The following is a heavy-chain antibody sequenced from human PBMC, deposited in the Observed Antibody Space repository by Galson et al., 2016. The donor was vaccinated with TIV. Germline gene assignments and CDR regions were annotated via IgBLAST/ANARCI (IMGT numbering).Heavy chain of an antibody. CDR3: ARVHTYYYYDTGV. Sequence: SVKVSCKASGGTFSAYAINWVRQAPGQGLEWMGGIIPIFGTPNYAQKFQGRVTITTDESTNTAYMELSSLRSDDTAVYYCARVHTYYYYDTGVWGKGTTVTVSS. CDR1: GGTFSAYA. CDR2: IIPIFGTP. V-gene: IGHV1-69*05. J-gene: IGHJ6*03.